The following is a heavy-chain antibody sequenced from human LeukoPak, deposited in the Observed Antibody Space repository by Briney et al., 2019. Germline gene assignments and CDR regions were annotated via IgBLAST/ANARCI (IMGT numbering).Heavy chain of an antibody. CDR3: ARDGILDGDCWFDP. CDR1: GYTFTSYA. D-gene: IGHD4-17*01. CDR2: INAGNGNT. Sequence: ASVKVSCKASGYTFTSYAMHWVRQAPGQRLEWMGWINAGNGNTKYSQKFQGRVTITRDTSASTAYMELSSLRSEDTAVYYCARDGILDGDCWFDPWGQGTLVTVSS. J-gene: IGHJ5*02. V-gene: IGHV1-3*01.